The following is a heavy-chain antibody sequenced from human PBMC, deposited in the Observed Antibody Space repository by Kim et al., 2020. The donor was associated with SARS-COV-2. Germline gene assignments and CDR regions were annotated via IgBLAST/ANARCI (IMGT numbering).Heavy chain of an antibody. CDR3: AKHLHVTIVTVYCYFEL. CDR1: GFTFRNSA. D-gene: IGHD3-9*01. Sequence: GGSLRLSCAASGFTFRNSAMSWVRQAPGKGLEWVSGVFGSGSGTYYADSVKGRLTISRDNSKNIFYLQMNNLRAEDTAVYYCAKHLHVTIVTVYCYFELWARGTLVAVSS. J-gene: IGHJ2*01. CDR2: VFGSGSGT. V-gene: IGHV3-23*05.